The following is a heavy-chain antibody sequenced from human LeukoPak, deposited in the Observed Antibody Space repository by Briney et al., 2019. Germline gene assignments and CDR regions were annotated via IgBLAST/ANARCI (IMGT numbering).Heavy chain of an antibody. J-gene: IGHJ5*02. CDR1: GYTFTSYD. CDR2: MNPNSGNT. Sequence: ASVKVSCKASGYTFTSYDINWVRQATGQGLEWMGWMNPNSGNTGYAQKFQGRVTMTRNTSISTAYMELSSPRSEDTAVYYCARGGKYYDFWSGLLFDPWGQGTLVTVSS. V-gene: IGHV1-8*01. D-gene: IGHD3-3*01. CDR3: ARGGKYYDFWSGLLFDP.